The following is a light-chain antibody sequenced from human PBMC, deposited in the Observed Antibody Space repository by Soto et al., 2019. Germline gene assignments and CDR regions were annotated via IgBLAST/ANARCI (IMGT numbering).Light chain of an antibody. CDR3: QQYYNVWT. V-gene: IGKV1-5*01. Sequence: DIQMTQSPSTLSASAGDRVTITCRASQSIDHRLAWYQQKSGRAPKLLIYDASTLRSGVPSRFSGSESGAEFTRTISSLQPDDSATYYCQQYYNVWTFGQGTKVEIK. CDR2: DAS. J-gene: IGKJ1*01. CDR1: QSIDHR.